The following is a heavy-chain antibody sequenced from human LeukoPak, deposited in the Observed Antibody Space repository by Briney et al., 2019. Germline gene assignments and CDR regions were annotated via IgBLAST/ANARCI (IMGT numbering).Heavy chain of an antibody. CDR1: SGSISGYY. D-gene: IGHD2-2*01. Sequence: PSETLSLTCTVSSGSISGYYWSWIRQPPGKGLEWIGYIYYSGSTNYNPSLKSRVTISVDTSKNQFSLKLSSVTAADTAVYYCARDTHNCSSTSCSNYFDYWGQGTLVTVSS. CDR2: IYYSGST. V-gene: IGHV4-59*01. CDR3: ARDTHNCSSTSCSNYFDY. J-gene: IGHJ4*02.